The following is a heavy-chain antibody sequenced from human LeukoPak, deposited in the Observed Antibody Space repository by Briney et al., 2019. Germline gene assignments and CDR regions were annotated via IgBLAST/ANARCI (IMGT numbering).Heavy chain of an antibody. D-gene: IGHD6-19*01. CDR3: ARVIYSGWEGELSD. Sequence: GGSLRLSCAASGFTFSSYWMHWVRQAPGKGLVWVSRINSDGSTTSYADSVMGRFTISRDNAKNTLYLQMNSLRAEDTAVYYCARVIYSGWEGELSDWGQGTLVTVSS. J-gene: IGHJ4*02. CDR1: GFTFSSYW. CDR2: INSDGSTT. V-gene: IGHV3-74*01.